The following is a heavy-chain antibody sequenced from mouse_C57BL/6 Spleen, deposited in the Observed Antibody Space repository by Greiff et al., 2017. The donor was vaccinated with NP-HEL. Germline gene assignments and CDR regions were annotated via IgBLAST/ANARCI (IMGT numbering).Heavy chain of an antibody. J-gene: IGHJ2*01. CDR2: IDPSDSYT. Sequence: QVQLQQPGAELVMPGASVKLSCKASGYTFTSYWMHWVKQRPGQGLEWIGEIDPSDSYTNYNQKFKGKSTLTVDKSSSTAYMQLSSLTSEDSAVYYCARVTGTGSLDYWGQGTTLTVSS. V-gene: IGHV1-69*01. CDR3: ARVTGTGSLDY. CDR1: GYTFTSYW. D-gene: IGHD4-1*01.